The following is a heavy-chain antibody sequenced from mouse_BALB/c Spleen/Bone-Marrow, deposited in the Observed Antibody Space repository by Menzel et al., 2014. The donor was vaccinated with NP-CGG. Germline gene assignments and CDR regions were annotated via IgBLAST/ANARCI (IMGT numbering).Heavy chain of an antibody. V-gene: IGHV1-82*01. CDR2: IYPGDGDT. D-gene: IGHD2-1*01. Sequence: VKLVESGPELVKPGASVKISCKASGYAFSSSWMNWVKQRPGQGLEWIGRIYPGDGDTNYNGKFKGKATLTADKSSSTAYMQLSSLTSVDSAVYFCARGGNYRFGYWGQGTALTVSS. CDR1: GYAFSSSW. J-gene: IGHJ2*01. CDR3: ARGGNYRFGY.